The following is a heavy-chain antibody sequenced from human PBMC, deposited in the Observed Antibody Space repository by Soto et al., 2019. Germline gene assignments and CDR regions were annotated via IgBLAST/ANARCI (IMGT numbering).Heavy chain of an antibody. V-gene: IGHV1-18*01. CDR3: ARDTPPTDY. J-gene: IGHJ4*02. Sequence: QVQLVQSGAEVKKPGASVKVSCKTSGYTFTSYHISWVRQAPGQGLEWMGWISAYNTNTNYAQKFQGRVTMSTDTLTSPAYMELRSLRSDDTAVYYCARDTPPTDYWGQGTLVTVSS. CDR2: ISAYNTNT. CDR1: GYTFTSYH.